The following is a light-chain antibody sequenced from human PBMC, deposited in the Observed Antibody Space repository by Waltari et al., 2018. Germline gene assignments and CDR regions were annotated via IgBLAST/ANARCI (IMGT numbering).Light chain of an antibody. CDR3: QQSYSTPAT. CDR1: QSISVY. V-gene: IGKV1-39*01. J-gene: IGKJ5*01. Sequence: DIQMTQSPSSLSASVGDRVTITCWAGQSISVYLNWYQQRPGKAPKLLIYDTSTLQSGVPARFSGSGSGTDFTLTISSLQPEDFATYYCQQSYSTPATFGQGTRLEIK. CDR2: DTS.